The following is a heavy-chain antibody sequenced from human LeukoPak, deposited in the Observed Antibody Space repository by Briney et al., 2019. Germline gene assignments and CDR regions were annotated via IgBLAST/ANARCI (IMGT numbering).Heavy chain of an antibody. D-gene: IGHD6-19*01. CDR3: ARTAGIAVAGSRQYFDY. J-gene: IGHJ4*02. V-gene: IGHV4-39*01. Sequence: NPAETLSLTCTVSGGLISSSSYYWGWIRQPPGKGLEWIGSFYYSESTYYNPSLKSRVTISVDTSKNQFTLTLSSVTAADAAVYYCARTAGIAVAGSRQYFDYWGQGTLVTVSS. CDR1: GGLISSSSYY. CDR2: FYYSEST.